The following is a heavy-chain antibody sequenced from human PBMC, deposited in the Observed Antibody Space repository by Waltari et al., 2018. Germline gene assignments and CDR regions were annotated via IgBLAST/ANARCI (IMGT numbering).Heavy chain of an antibody. CDR3: VKKNDEVYDRNGLVYDAFDM. V-gene: IGHV3-9*01. Sequence: EVQLVESGGGLVQPGRSLRLSCAASGFTFDDYAMHWVRQAPGKGLEWVAGINWNSGSIGYGDSVKGRFTISRDNARNSLYLQMNSLTTEDTALYYCVKKNDEVYDRNGLVYDAFDMWGQGTMLTVSS. D-gene: IGHD3-22*01. CDR2: INWNSGSI. CDR1: GFTFDDYA. J-gene: IGHJ3*02.